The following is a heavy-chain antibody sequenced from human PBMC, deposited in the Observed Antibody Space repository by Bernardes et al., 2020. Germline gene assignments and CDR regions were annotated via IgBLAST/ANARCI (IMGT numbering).Heavy chain of an antibody. CDR3: ARGRVVVIAIRHNEYFQH. D-gene: IGHD2-21*01. CDR1: GGSFSGYY. Sequence: SEPLSLTCAVYGGSFSGYYWSWIRQPPGKGLEWIGEINHVGSTNYNPSLKSRVTISVDTSKNQFSLKLSSVTAADTAVYYCARGRVVVIAIRHNEYFQHWGQGTLVTVSS. V-gene: IGHV4-34*01. CDR2: INHVGST. J-gene: IGHJ1*01.